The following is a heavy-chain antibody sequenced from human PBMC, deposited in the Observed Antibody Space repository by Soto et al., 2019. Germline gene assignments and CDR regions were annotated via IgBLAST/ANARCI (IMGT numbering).Heavy chain of an antibody. CDR1: GGTFXSYA. CDR3: ARGWAYFDWLLSPPGYYYYGMDV. Sequence: SVKVSCKASGGTFXSYAISWVRQAPGQGLEWMGGIIPIFGTANYAQKFQGRVTITADESTSTAYMELSRLRSDDTAVYYCARGWAYFDWLLSPPGYYYYGMDVWGQGTTVTVSS. V-gene: IGHV1-69*13. J-gene: IGHJ6*02. CDR2: IIPIFGTA. D-gene: IGHD3-9*01.